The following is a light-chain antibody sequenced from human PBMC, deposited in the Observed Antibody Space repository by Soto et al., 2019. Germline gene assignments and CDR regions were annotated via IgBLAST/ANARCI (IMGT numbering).Light chain of an antibody. Sequence: SVLTQPASVSGSPGQSITIPCTGTSSDVGGYNYVSWYQQHPGKAPNLIIYEVSKRPSDVPDRFSGSKSGNTASLTVSGLQAEDEADYYCSSYAATNNYVFGTGTKV. CDR2: EVS. J-gene: IGLJ1*01. CDR1: SSDVGGYNY. CDR3: SSYAATNNYV. V-gene: IGLV2-8*01.